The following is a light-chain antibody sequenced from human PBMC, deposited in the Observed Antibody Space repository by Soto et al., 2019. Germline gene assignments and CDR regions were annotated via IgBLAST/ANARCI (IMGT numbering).Light chain of an antibody. Sequence: DIQMTQSPSTLSASVGDRVTITCRASQSISSWLAWYQQKPGKAPKLLIYKASSLESGVPSRFSGSGSGKKFLLTISSLQPNDLTNYYYQQYNSYPWTFGQGTKGEIK. CDR2: KAS. J-gene: IGKJ1*01. CDR3: QQYNSYPWT. CDR1: QSISSW. V-gene: IGKV1-5*03.